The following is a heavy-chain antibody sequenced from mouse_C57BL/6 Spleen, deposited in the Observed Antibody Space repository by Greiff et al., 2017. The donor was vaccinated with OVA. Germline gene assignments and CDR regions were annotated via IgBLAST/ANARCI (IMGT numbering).Heavy chain of an antibody. CDR3: ARSGSNYRYFDY. CDR2: INPSSGYT. CDR1: GYTFTSYT. D-gene: IGHD2-5*01. J-gene: IGHJ2*01. V-gene: IGHV1-4*01. Sequence: VQVVESGAELARPGASVKMSCKASGYTFTSYTMHWVKQRPGQGLEWIGYINPSSGYTKYNQKFKDKATLTADKSSSTAYMQLSSLTSEDSAVYYCARSGSNYRYFDYWGQGTTLTVSS.